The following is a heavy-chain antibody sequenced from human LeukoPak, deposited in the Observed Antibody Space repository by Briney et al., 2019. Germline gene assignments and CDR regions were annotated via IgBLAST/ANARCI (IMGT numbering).Heavy chain of an antibody. J-gene: IGHJ4*02. D-gene: IGHD3-10*01. Sequence: ASVKVSCKASGYTFTGYYMHWVRQAPGQGLEWMGWINPNSGGTNYAQKFQGWVTMTRDTSISTAYMELSRLRSDDTAVYHCARGYDGWFGELLGPYYFDYWGQGTLVTVSS. V-gene: IGHV1-2*04. CDR3: ARGYDGWFGELLGPYYFDY. CDR1: GYTFTGYY. CDR2: INPNSGGT.